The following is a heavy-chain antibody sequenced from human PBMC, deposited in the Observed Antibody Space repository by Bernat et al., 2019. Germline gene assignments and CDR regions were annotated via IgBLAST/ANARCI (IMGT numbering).Heavy chain of an antibody. CDR2: IIPIFGTA. J-gene: IGHJ5*02. CDR1: GGTFSSYA. CDR3: ARYYGSTSCYACGWFDP. V-gene: IGHV1-69*01. Sequence: QVQLQESGAEVKKPGSSVKVSCKASGGTFSSYAISWVRQAPGQGLEWMGGIIPIFGTANYAQKFQGRVTITADESTSTAYMELSSLRSEDTAVYYCARYYGSTSCYACGWFDPWGQGTLVTVSS. D-gene: IGHD2-2*01.